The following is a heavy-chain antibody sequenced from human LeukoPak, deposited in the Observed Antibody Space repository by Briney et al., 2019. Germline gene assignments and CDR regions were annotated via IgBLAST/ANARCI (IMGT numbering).Heavy chain of an antibody. V-gene: IGHV3-30-3*01. CDR1: GFTFSSYA. D-gene: IGHD2-15*01. Sequence: GGSLRLSCAASGFTFSSYAMHWVRQAPGKGLEWVAVISYDGSNKYYADSVKGRFTISRDNSKNTLYLQMNSLRAEDTAVYYCAREDEGYCSGGSCYFFDYWGQGTLVTVSS. J-gene: IGHJ4*02. CDR3: AREDEGYCSGGSCYFFDY. CDR2: ISYDGSNK.